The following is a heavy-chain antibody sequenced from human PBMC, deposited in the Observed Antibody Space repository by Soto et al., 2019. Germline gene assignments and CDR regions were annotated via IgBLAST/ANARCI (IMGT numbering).Heavy chain of an antibody. CDR2: IYYSGST. V-gene: IGHV4-59*01. Sequence: PSETLSLTCTVSGGSISSYYWSWIRQPPGKGLEWIGYIYYSGSTNYNPSLKSRVTISVDTSKNQFSLKLSSVTAADTAVYYCAREMTFAGIAVAGDNWFDPWGQGTLVTVSS. J-gene: IGHJ5*02. CDR1: GGSISSYY. CDR3: AREMTFAGIAVAGDNWFDP. D-gene: IGHD6-19*01.